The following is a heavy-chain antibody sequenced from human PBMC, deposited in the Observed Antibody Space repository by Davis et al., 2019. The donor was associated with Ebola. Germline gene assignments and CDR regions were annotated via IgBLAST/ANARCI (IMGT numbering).Heavy chain of an antibody. CDR1: GFTFSSYS. CDR2: ISSSSSTI. D-gene: IGHD1-26*01. CDR3: ARDPRSLVINGYYYGMDV. J-gene: IGHJ6*02. V-gene: IGHV3-48*01. Sequence: GESLKISCAASGFTFSSYSMNWVRQAPGKGLEWVSYISSSSSTIYYADSVKGRFTISRDNAKNSLYLQMNSLRAEDTAVYYCARDPRSLVINGYYYGMDVWGQGTTVTVSS.